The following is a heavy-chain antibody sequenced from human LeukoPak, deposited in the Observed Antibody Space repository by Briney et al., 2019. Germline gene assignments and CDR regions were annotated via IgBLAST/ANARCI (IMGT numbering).Heavy chain of an antibody. CDR1: GGSISSYY. V-gene: IGHV4-59*12. CDR3: ARDSSGYYYPYYFDY. J-gene: IGHJ4*02. D-gene: IGHD3-22*01. Sequence: PSETLSLTCTVSGGSISSYYWSWIRHPPGKGLGWIGSIYYSGSTYYNPSLKSRVTISVDTSNNQFSLKLSSVTAADTAVYYCARDSSGYYYPYYFDYWGQGTLVTVSS. CDR2: IYYSGST.